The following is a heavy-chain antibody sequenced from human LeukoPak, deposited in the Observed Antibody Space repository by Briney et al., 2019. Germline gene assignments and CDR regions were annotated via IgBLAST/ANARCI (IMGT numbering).Heavy chain of an antibody. V-gene: IGHV3-7*01. J-gene: IGHJ4*02. CDR1: GLIFSNYW. Sequence: GGSLRLSCAASGLIFSNYWMSWVRQTPGKGLEWVANIKEDGSAKYYVDSVKGRFTISRDNAKSFLYLQMNSLRAEDTAVYYCARDGDGYPYWGQGTLVTVSA. CDR3: ARDGDGYPY. CDR2: IKEDGSAK. D-gene: IGHD5-18*01.